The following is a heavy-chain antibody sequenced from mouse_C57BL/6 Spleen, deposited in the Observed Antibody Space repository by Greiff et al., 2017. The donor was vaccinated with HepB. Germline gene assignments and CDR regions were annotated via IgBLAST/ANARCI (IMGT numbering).Heavy chain of an antibody. J-gene: IGHJ4*01. CDR3: ARSGITTVVAPYAMDY. CDR1: GYTFTSYW. V-gene: IGHV1-52*01. Sequence: QVQLQQPGAELVRPGSSVKLSCKASGYTFTSYWMHWVKQRPIQGLEWKGNIDPSDSETHYNQKFKDKATLTVDKSSNTAYMQLSSLTSEDSAVYYWARSGITTVVAPYAMDYWGQGTSVTVSS. D-gene: IGHD1-1*01. CDR2: IDPSDSET.